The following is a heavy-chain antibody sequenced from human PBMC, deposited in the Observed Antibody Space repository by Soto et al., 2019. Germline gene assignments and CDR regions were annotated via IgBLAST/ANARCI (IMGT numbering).Heavy chain of an antibody. D-gene: IGHD3-10*01. CDR2: INHSGST. CDR1: GGSFSGYY. Sequence: PSETLSLTCAVYGGSFSGYYWSWIRQPPGKGLERIGEINHSGSTNYNPSLKSRVTISVDTSKNQFSLKLSSVTAADTAVYYCAREVVVRGVIITHFDYWGQGTLVTVSS. CDR3: AREVVVRGVIITHFDY. V-gene: IGHV4-34*01. J-gene: IGHJ4*02.